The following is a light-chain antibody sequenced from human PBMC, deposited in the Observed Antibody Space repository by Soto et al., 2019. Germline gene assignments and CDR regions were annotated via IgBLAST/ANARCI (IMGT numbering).Light chain of an antibody. V-gene: IGLV4-60*02. Sequence: QLVLTQSSSASASLGSSVKLTCTLSSGHSTYIIAWHQQQPGKAPRYLMKLEGSGSYNKGSAIPDRFSGSSSWADRYLTISNLQFEDEADYYCETWDTNVVVFGGGTKLTVL. J-gene: IGLJ2*01. CDR3: ETWDTNVVV. CDR1: SGHSTYI. CDR2: LEGSGSY.